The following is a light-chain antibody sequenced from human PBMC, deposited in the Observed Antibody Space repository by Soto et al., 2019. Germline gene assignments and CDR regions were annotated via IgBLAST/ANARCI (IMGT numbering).Light chain of an antibody. CDR1: TSNIGTNT. CDR3: ATWDDSLNGVV. CDR2: DNH. J-gene: IGLJ2*01. Sequence: QAVVTQPPSASGTPGQRVTISCSGTTSNIGTNTVHWYQQLPGTAPKLLIYDNHQRPSGVPDRFSGSKSGTSVSLAISGLQSEDEADYYCATWDDSLNGVVFGGGTKLTVL. V-gene: IGLV1-44*01.